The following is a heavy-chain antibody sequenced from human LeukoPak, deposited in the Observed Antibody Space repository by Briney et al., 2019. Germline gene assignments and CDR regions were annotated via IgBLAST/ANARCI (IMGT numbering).Heavy chain of an antibody. J-gene: IGHJ6*03. CDR2: ISSSSNYI. CDR1: GFTFSSYS. D-gene: IGHD6-13*01. Sequence: GGSLRLSCAASGFTFSSYSMNWVRQAPGKGLEWVSSISSSSNYIYYADSVKGRFTISRDNAKNSLYLQMNSLRAEDTAVYYCARVSSSSWYPYYYYYYYMDVWGKGTTVTISS. CDR3: ARVSSSSWYPYYYYYYYMDV. V-gene: IGHV3-21*01.